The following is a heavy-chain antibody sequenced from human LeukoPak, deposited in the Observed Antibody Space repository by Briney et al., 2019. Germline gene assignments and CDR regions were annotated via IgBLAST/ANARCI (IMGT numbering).Heavy chain of an antibody. J-gene: IGHJ4*02. CDR2: IYYSGST. V-gene: IGHV4-59*01. D-gene: IGHD3-10*02. CDR1: GCSISSYY. Sequence: SGTLSLTCTVSGCSISSYYWSWIRQPPGKGLEWIGYIYYSGSTNYNPSLKRRVITLADTSKNQFSLKLSSVTVADTAVYYCASLYYVSGADQWYFDYWGQGTLVTVSS. CDR3: ASLYYVSGADQWYFDY.